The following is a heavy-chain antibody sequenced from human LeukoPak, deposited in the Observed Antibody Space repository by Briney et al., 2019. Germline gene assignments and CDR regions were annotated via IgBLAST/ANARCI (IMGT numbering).Heavy chain of an antibody. Sequence: ASVKVSCKVSGYTLIELSMHWVRQAPGKGLEWMGGFDPEEGETIYAQKFQGRVTMTEDTSTDTAYMELSSLRSEDTAVYYCARGSWPVVEWLLYFDLWGRGTLVTVSS. V-gene: IGHV1-24*01. J-gene: IGHJ2*01. CDR3: ARGSWPVVEWLLYFDL. CDR1: GYTLIELS. D-gene: IGHD3-3*01. CDR2: FDPEEGET.